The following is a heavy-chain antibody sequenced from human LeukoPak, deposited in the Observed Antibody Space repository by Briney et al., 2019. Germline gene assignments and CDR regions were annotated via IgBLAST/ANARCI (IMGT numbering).Heavy chain of an antibody. CDR1: GASVSSASY. V-gene: IGHV4-61*01. CDR3: ARSRAFNSGAFDP. Sequence: SETLSFTCTVSGASVSSASYWSWIRQPPGKGVEWIAHIYNGVITNYNPSLKSRVTISVDTSKNQFSLRLNSVTAADTAVYYCARSRAFNSGAFDPWGQGSLVTVSS. D-gene: IGHD1-26*01. J-gene: IGHJ5*02. CDR2: IYNGVIT.